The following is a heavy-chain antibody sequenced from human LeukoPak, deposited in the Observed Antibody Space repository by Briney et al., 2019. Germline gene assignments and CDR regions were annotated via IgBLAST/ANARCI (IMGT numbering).Heavy chain of an antibody. J-gene: IGHJ4*02. Sequence: PSETLSLTCTVSGGSVSSGSYYWSWIRQPPGKGLEWIGYIYYSGSTNYNPSLKSRVTISVDTSKNQFSLKLSSVTAADTAVYYCARASGYGFDYWGQGTLVTVSS. CDR1: GGSVSSGSYY. CDR3: ARASGYGFDY. CDR2: IYYSGST. D-gene: IGHD3-22*01. V-gene: IGHV4-61*01.